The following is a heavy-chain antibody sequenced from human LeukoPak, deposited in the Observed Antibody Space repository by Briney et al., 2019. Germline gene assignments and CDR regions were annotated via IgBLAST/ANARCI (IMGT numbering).Heavy chain of an antibody. CDR1: GFTFSSYA. Sequence: PGGSLRLSCAASGFTFSSYAMSWVRQAPGKGLEWVSAISGGGGSTYYADSVKGRFTISRDNSKNTLYLQMNSLGAEDTAVYYCAKGDLYYYYYYMDVWGKGTTVTVSS. CDR3: AKGDLYYYYYYMDV. CDR2: ISGGGGST. D-gene: IGHD3-16*01. J-gene: IGHJ6*03. V-gene: IGHV3-23*01.